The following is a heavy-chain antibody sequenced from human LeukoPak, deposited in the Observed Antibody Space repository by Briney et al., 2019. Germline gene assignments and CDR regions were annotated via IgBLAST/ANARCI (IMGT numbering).Heavy chain of an antibody. CDR1: GGSVSSGSYY. V-gene: IGHV4-61*01. J-gene: IGHJ4*02. CDR2: IYYSGST. D-gene: IGHD3-10*01. Sequence: SETLSLTCTVSGGSVSSGSYYWSWIRQPPGKGLEWIGYIYYSGSTNYNPSLKSRVTISGDTSKNQFSLKLSSVTAADTAVYYCARVGWYGALTEFDYWGQGTLVTVSS. CDR3: ARVGWYGALTEFDY.